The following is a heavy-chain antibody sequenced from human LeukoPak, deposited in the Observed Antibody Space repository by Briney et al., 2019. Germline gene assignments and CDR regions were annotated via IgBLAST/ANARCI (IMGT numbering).Heavy chain of an antibody. J-gene: IGHJ6*02. V-gene: IGHV1-46*01. CDR3: ASPVVPAAVTPYYNYYGMDV. Sequence: ASVKVSCKASGYTFSSYDINWVRQATGQGLEWMGIINPSGGSTSYAQKFQGRVTMTRDTSTSTVYMELSSLRSEDTAVYYCASPVVPAAVTPYYNYYGMDVWGQGTTVTVSS. CDR2: INPSGGST. CDR1: GYTFSSYD. D-gene: IGHD2-2*01.